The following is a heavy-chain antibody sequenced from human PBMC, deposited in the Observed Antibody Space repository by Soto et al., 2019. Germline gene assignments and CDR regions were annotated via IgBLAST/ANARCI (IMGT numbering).Heavy chain of an antibody. D-gene: IGHD3-10*01. V-gene: IGHV3-30*18. J-gene: IGHJ3*02. CDR1: GFTFSSYG. CDR3: AKVMVRGVIMGAFDI. Sequence: PGGSLRLSCAASGFTFSSYGMHWVRQAPGKGLEWVAVISYDGSNKYYADSVKGRFTISRDNSKNTLYLQMNSLRAEDTAVYYCAKVMVRGVIMGAFDIWGQGTMVTVSS. CDR2: ISYDGSNK.